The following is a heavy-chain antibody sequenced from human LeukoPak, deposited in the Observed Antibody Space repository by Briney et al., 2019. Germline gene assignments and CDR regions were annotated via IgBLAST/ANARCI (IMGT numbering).Heavy chain of an antibody. CDR3: ARGAYDFWSGYDNWFDP. Sequence: ASVKVSCKASGGTFSSYAISWVRQAPGQGLEWMGWMNPNSGNTGYAQKFQGRVTITRNTSISTAYMELSSLRSEDTAVYYCARGAYDFWSGYDNWFDPWGQGTLVTVSS. V-gene: IGHV1-8*03. CDR1: GGTFSSYA. J-gene: IGHJ5*02. CDR2: MNPNSGNT. D-gene: IGHD3-3*01.